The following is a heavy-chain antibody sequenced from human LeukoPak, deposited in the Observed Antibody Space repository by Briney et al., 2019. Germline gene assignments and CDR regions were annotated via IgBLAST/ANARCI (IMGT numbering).Heavy chain of an antibody. V-gene: IGHV3-30*03. Sequence: GGSLRLSCAASGFTFSSYGMHWVRQAPGKGLEWVAVISYDGSNKYYADSVKGRFTISRDNSKNTLYLQMNSLRAEDTAVYYCARGSRMATASYGMDVWGQGTTVTVSS. J-gene: IGHJ6*02. D-gene: IGHD5-24*01. CDR2: ISYDGSNK. CDR3: ARGSRMATASYGMDV. CDR1: GFTFSSYG.